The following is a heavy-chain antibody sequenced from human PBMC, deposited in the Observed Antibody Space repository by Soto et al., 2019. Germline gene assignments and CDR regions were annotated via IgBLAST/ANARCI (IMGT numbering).Heavy chain of an antibody. Sequence: SETLSLTCTVSGGSISSYYWSWIRQPPGKGLEWIGYIYYSGSTNYNPSLKSRVTISVDTSKNQFSLKLSSVTAADTAVYYCARHRHTLVGANYFDYWGQGTLVTVSS. CDR2: IYYSGST. D-gene: IGHD1-26*01. CDR3: ARHRHTLVGANYFDY. J-gene: IGHJ4*02. V-gene: IGHV4-59*08. CDR1: GGSISSYY.